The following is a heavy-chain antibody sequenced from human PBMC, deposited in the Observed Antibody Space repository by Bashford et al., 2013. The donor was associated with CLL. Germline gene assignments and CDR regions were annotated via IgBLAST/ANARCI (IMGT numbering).Heavy chain of an antibody. D-gene: IGHD4-17*01. Sequence: GSLRLSCTASGFSFGDHAMGWVLQAPGKGLEWVGFIRSKRYSETTNYAASAKGRFTISRDDSKSIAYLQMNSLRTEDTAVYYCIRARHESGDIEYSGVDVWGQGTTVTVSS. V-gene: IGHV3-49*04. J-gene: IGHJ6*02. CDR2: IRSKRYSETT. CDR3: IRARHESGDIEYSGVDV. CDR1: GFSFGDHA.